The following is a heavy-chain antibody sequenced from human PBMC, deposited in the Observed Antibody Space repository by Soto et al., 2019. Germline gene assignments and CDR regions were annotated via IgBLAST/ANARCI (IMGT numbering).Heavy chain of an antibody. Sequence: SETLSLTSNLSCGSITTSGYYWGWFRQLPGERLEWIAYVSYSVGASYNPSLKSLVTISLDTAKTHIALRLMSVTAADTAMYYCVASLASRAMESFDYWGDGALVTVS. CDR2: VSYSVGA. D-gene: IGHD5-18*01. V-gene: IGHV4-61*05. J-gene: IGHJ4*01. CDR3: VASLASRAMESFDY. CDR1: CGSITTSGYY.